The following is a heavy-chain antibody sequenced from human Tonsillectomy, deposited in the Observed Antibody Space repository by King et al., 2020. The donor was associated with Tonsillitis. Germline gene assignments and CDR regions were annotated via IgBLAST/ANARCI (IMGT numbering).Heavy chain of an antibody. CDR2: IYHSGST. V-gene: IGHV4-38-2*02. CDR3: AREGDCSGGSCYLGDY. D-gene: IGHD2-15*01. Sequence: VQLRESGPGLVKPSETLSLTCAVSGYSISSGYYWGWIRQPPGKGLEWIGSIYHSGSTYYNPSLKSRVTISVDTSKNQFSLKLSSVTAADTAVYYCAREGDCSGGSCYLGDYWGQGTLVTVSS. CDR1: GYSISSGYY. J-gene: IGHJ4*02.